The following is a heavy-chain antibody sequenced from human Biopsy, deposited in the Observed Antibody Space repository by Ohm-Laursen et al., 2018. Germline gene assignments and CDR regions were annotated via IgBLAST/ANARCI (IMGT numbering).Heavy chain of an antibody. CDR3: ARGEYSSSIFDH. CDR1: NVSFSSFY. Sequence: TLSLTCAVYNVSFSSFYWSWIRQPPGKGLEWIGEISHTGSTNYNPSLKSRVTMSVDTSKKQLSLKVRSVTAADTAVYYCARGEYSSSIFDHWGQGTLVTVSP. D-gene: IGHD6-6*01. V-gene: IGHV4-34*01. CDR2: ISHTGST. J-gene: IGHJ4*02.